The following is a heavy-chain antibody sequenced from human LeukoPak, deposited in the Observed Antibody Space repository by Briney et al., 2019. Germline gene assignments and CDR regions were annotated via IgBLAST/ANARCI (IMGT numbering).Heavy chain of an antibody. Sequence: PSETLSLTCAVYGGSFSGYYWSWIRKPPGKGLEWIGEINHSGSTNYNPSLKSRVTISVDTSKNQFSLKLSSVTAADTAVYYCARRAVTTEYWGQGTLVTVSS. CDR2: INHSGST. D-gene: IGHD4-17*01. CDR1: GGSFSGYY. V-gene: IGHV4-34*01. CDR3: ARRAVTTEY. J-gene: IGHJ4*02.